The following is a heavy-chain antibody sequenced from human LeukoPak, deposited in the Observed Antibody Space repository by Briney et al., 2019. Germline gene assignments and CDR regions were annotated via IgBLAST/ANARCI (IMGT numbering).Heavy chain of an antibody. CDR1: GGSISSGEYY. CDR3: ARQHGTSIVGGTTLGAFDM. V-gene: IGHV4-30-4*08. D-gene: IGHD1-26*01. Sequence: SETLSLTCTVPGGSISSGEYYSSWIRQPPGKGLEWSVYIYYSGSTYYNPSLNSRVTISVDTSKHQFSVKLISGPAPDMARYYCARQHGTSIVGGTTLGAFDMWGQGTMVTVSS. J-gene: IGHJ3*02. CDR2: IYYSGST.